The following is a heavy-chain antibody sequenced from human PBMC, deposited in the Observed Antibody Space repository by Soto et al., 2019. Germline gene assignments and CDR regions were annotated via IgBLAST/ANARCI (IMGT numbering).Heavy chain of an antibody. J-gene: IGHJ6*02. D-gene: IGHD6-13*01. V-gene: IGHV3-30-3*01. Sequence: HPGGSLRLSCAASGFTFSSYAMHWVRQAPGKGLEWVAVISYDGSNKYYADSVKGRFTISRDNSKNTLYLQMNSLRAEDTAVYYCARDLGYSSSWYPQYYYYYYGMDVWGQGTTVTVSS. CDR3: ARDLGYSSSWYPQYYYYYYGMDV. CDR1: GFTFSSYA. CDR2: ISYDGSNK.